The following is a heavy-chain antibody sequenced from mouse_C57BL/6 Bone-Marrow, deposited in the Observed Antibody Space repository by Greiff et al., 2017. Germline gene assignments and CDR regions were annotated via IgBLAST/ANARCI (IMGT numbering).Heavy chain of an antibody. J-gene: IGHJ2*01. Sequence: QVQLQQPGAELVMPGASVKLSCKASGYTFTSYWMHWVKQRPGQGLEWIGEIDPSDSYTNYNQKFKGKSTLTVYKSSSTAYMQLSSLTSEDSAVYYCARGCFDYWGQGTTLTVSS. CDR1: GYTFTSYW. CDR2: IDPSDSYT. V-gene: IGHV1-69*01. CDR3: ARGCFDY.